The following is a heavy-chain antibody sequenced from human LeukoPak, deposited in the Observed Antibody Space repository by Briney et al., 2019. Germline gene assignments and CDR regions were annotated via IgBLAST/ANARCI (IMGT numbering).Heavy chain of an antibody. Sequence: ASVKVSCKASGYTFTSNDINWVRQASGQGLEWMGWMNPNSGNTGYAQKFQGRVTMTRNTSISTAYMELSSLRSEDTAVYYCARVYRYYYYYYMDVWGKGTTVTISS. CDR2: MNPNSGNT. V-gene: IGHV1-8*01. D-gene: IGHD5/OR15-5a*01. J-gene: IGHJ6*03. CDR1: GYTFTSND. CDR3: ARVYRYYYYYYMDV.